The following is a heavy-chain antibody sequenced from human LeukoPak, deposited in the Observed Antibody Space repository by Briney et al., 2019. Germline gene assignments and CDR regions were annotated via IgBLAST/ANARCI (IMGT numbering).Heavy chain of an antibody. CDR3: ARRGYDSSGYYYAY. V-gene: IGHV4-39*01. CDR1: GGSISSSSYY. Sequence: SETLSLTCTVSGGSISSSSYYWGWIRQPPGKGLEWIGSIYYSVSTYYNPSLKSRVTISVDTSKNQFSLKLSSVTAADTAVYYCARRGYDSSGYYYAYWGQGTLVTVSS. J-gene: IGHJ4*02. D-gene: IGHD3-22*01. CDR2: IYYSVST.